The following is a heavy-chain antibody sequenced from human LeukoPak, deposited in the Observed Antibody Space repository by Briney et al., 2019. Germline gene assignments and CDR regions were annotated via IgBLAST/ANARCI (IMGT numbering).Heavy chain of an antibody. CDR3: ARLVNNAFDI. V-gene: IGHV3-21*01. Sequence: GGSLRLSCAASGFTFSSYSMNWVRQAPGKGLEWVSSISGSSSYIYYADSVKGRFTISRDNAKNSLYLQMNSLRAEDTAVYYCARLVNNAFDIWGQGTMVTVSS. CDR1: GFTFSSYS. J-gene: IGHJ3*02. CDR2: ISGSSSYI. D-gene: IGHD4-23*01.